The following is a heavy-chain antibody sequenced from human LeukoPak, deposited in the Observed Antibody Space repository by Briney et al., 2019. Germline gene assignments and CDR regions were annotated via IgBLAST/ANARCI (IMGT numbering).Heavy chain of an antibody. D-gene: IGHD5/OR15-5a*01. CDR2: ISGSGGST. V-gene: IGHV3-23*01. CDR3: AKGSTILYYYYYYMDV. J-gene: IGHJ6*03. CDR1: GFTFSSYA. Sequence: GGSLRLSCAASGFTFSSYAMSWVRQAPGKGLEWVSAISGSGGSTYYADSVKGRFTISRDNSKNTLYLQMNSLRAEDTAVYYCAKGSTILYYYYYYMDVWGKGTTVTVSS.